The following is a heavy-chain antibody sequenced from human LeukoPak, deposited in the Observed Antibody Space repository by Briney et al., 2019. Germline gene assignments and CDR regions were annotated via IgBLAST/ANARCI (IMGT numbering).Heavy chain of an antibody. CDR1: GYSFTTYW. J-gene: IGHJ3*02. CDR2: IDPSDSYT. V-gene: IGHV5-10-1*01. CDR3: ARRQLPDALDI. D-gene: IGHD2-2*01. Sequence: GESLKISCKASGYSFTTYWISWVRQMPGKGLEWMGRIDPSDSYTNYSPSFQGHVTISTDKSISTAYLQWSSLKASDTAIYYCARRQLPDALDIWGQGTMVTVSS.